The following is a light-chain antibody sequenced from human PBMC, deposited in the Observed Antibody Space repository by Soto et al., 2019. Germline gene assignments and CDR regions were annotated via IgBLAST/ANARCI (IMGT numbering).Light chain of an antibody. V-gene: IGKV1-17*01. CDR2: DAS. J-gene: IGKJ1*01. CDR3: QQYHTYST. CDR1: QGIGND. Sequence: DIQMTQSPSSLSASVGDRVTITCRASQGIGNDLNWYQQKPGKAPKRLIYDASNLKSGVPSRFSGSGSGTEFTLTISSLQPDDFATYYCQQYHTYSTFGQGTKVDIK.